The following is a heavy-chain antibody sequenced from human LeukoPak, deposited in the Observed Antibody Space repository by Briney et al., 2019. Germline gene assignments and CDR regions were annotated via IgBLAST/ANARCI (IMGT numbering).Heavy chain of an antibody. J-gene: IGHJ4*02. CDR3: ANQGWNYEKGFDY. Sequence: PGGSLRLSCAASGFTFSDYYMSWIRQAPGKGLEWVSYISSSGNTIYYADSVKGRFTISRDNAKNSLYLQMNSLRAEDTAVYYCANQGWNYEKGFDYWGQGTLVTVSS. CDR1: GFTFSDYY. D-gene: IGHD1-7*01. V-gene: IGHV3-11*01. CDR2: ISSSGNTI.